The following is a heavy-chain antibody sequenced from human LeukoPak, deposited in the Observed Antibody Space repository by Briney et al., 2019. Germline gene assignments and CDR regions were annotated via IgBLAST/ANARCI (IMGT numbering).Heavy chain of an antibody. Sequence: ASVKVSCKASGYTFTDYYMHWVRQAPGQGLEWMGRINPNSGGTNYAQKFQGRVTMTRDTSISTAYMELSRLRSDDTALYSCARDLLLSYCSSTSCYVYYYYGMDVWGQGTTVTVSS. J-gene: IGHJ6*02. D-gene: IGHD2-2*01. CDR3: ARDLLLSYCSSTSCYVYYYYGMDV. CDR1: GYTFTDYY. CDR2: INPNSGGT. V-gene: IGHV1-2*06.